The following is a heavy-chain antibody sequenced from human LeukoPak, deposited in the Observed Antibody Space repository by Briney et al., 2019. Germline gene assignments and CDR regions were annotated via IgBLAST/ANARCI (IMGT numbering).Heavy chain of an antibody. V-gene: IGHV3-49*04. CDR2: IRSKAYGGTT. CDR1: GFTFGDYA. J-gene: IGHJ4*02. CDR3: TREDGYNRRFDY. D-gene: IGHD5-24*01. Sequence: GGSLRLSCTASGFTFGDYAMSWVRQAPGKGVEWVGFIRSKAYGGTTEYAASVKGRFTISRDDSKTIAYLQMNVLQTEDTAVYYCTREDGYNRRFDYWGKGTLVTVSS.